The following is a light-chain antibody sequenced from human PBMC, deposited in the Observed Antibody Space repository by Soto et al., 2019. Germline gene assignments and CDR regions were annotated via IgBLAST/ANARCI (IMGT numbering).Light chain of an antibody. CDR3: QQFNSYPIT. Sequence: DIQLTQSPSFLSASVGDRVTITCRASQSISNYLAWYQQKPGKAPKLLIYAASTLHGGVPSRFRGSGSGTEFTLTISSLQPEDFATYYCQQFNSYPITFGQGTRLEIK. CDR1: QSISNY. CDR2: AAS. J-gene: IGKJ5*01. V-gene: IGKV1-9*01.